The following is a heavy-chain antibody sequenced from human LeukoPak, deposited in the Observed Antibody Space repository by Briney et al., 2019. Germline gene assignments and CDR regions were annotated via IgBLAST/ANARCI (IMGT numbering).Heavy chain of an antibody. D-gene: IGHD1-26*01. CDR2: IYSGGST. Sequence: PGGSLRLSCAASGFTVSSNYMSWVRQAPGKGLEWVSVIYSGGSTYYADSVKGRFTISRDNSKNTLYLQINSLRAEDTAVYYCARDVSGSDGYFDYWGQGTLVTVSS. CDR3: ARDVSGSDGYFDY. V-gene: IGHV3-53*01. CDR1: GFTVSSNY. J-gene: IGHJ4*02.